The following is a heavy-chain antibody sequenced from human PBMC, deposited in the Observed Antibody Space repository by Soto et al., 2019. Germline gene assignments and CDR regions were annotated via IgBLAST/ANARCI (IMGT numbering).Heavy chain of an antibody. D-gene: IGHD6-6*01. CDR3: ARAGDSSSSYSDF. CDR1: GVSFSGYY. CDR2: INHYGTT. J-gene: IGHJ4*02. Sequence: LSLTCAVYGVSFSGYYWNWIRQPPGKGLEWIGEINHYGTTNYNPSLKSRVTISLDTSKNQFSLKLSYVTAADTVVYYCARAGDSSSSYSDFWGQGTLVPVSS. V-gene: IGHV4-34*01.